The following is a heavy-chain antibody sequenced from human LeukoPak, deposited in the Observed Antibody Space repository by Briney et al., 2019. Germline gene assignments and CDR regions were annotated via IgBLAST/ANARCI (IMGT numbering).Heavy chain of an antibody. CDR2: INPKSGGT. D-gene: IGHD3-22*01. V-gene: IGHV1-2*02. Sequence: ASVKVSCKASGYTFTNYYMHWVRQAPGQGLEWMGWINPKSGGTNYAQKFQGRVTMTRDTSISTAYMELSRLRSDDTAVYYCARDLGFYYDSSGYEAADVLYYFDYWGQGTLVTVSS. CDR3: ARDLGFYYDSSGYEAADVLYYFDY. CDR1: GYTFTNYY. J-gene: IGHJ4*02.